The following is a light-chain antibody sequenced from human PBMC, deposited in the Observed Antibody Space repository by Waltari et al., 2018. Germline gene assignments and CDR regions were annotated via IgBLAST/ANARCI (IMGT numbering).Light chain of an antibody. CDR3: QTWDTDIRV. Sequence: QLVLTQSPSASASLGASVKLNCTLSSWHSSHAIAWHTQQPEKGPRFLMKLNSDGSHSKGDGIPDRFSGSSSGTERYLTISSLQSEDEADYYCQTWDTDIRVFGGGTELTVL. CDR2: LNSDGSH. V-gene: IGLV4-69*01. J-gene: IGLJ3*02. CDR1: SWHSSHA.